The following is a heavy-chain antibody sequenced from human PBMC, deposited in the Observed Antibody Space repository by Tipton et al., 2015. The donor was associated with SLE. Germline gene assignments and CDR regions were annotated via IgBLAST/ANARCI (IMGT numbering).Heavy chain of an antibody. CDR1: GASISSRTYY. CDR3: ARGGLGSDLRGSIYLGF. CDR2: VYDSGIT. J-gene: IGHJ4*02. D-gene: IGHD7-27*01. V-gene: IGHV4-39*07. Sequence: TLSLTCIVSGASISSRTYYWGCIRQSPGKGLEWIGSVYDSGITYYSPSLKSRVTISVDTSNNQFSLELSSVTAADTAVYYCARGGLGSDLRGSIYLGFWGQGTLVTVSS.